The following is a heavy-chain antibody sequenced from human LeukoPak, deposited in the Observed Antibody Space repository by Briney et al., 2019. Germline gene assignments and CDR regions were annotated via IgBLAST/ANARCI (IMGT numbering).Heavy chain of an antibody. CDR1: GFTFSDYE. J-gene: IGHJ4*02. CDR2: ISISGTTI. D-gene: IGHD6-19*01. Sequence: GGSLRLSCAASGFTFSDYEMNWVRQAPGKGLEWLSHISISGTTIHYADSVKGRFTISRDNAKNSVYLQMTSLRAEDTALYYCAKDRAVAEYYFDYWGQGTLVTVSS. CDR3: AKDRAVAEYYFDY. V-gene: IGHV3-48*03.